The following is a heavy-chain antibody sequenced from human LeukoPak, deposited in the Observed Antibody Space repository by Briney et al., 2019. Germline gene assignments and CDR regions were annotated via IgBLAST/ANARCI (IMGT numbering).Heavy chain of an antibody. D-gene: IGHD4-23*01. Sequence: PGGSLRLSCAASGFTFSSYSMNWVRQAPGKGLEWVSSISSSSTYIYYADSVKGRFTISRDNAKNSLYLQMNSLSAEDTAVYYCARDDGGRSPYLDYWGQGTLVTVSS. CDR1: GFTFSSYS. CDR2: ISSSSTYI. V-gene: IGHV3-21*01. CDR3: ARDDGGRSPYLDY. J-gene: IGHJ4*02.